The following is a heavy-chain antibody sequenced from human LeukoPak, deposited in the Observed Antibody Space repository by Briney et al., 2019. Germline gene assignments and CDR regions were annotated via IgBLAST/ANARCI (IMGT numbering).Heavy chain of an antibody. CDR1: GFTLNSYG. CDR3: AKGMSWFDP. V-gene: IGHV3-23*01. J-gene: IGHJ5*02. CDR2: ISGSGGST. Sequence: PGGSLRLSCAASGFTLNSYGMTWVRQAPGKGLEWVSSISGSGGSTYYADSVKGRFTISRDNSENTVYLQMNSLRAEDTAVYYCAKGMSWFDPWGQGTLVTVSS.